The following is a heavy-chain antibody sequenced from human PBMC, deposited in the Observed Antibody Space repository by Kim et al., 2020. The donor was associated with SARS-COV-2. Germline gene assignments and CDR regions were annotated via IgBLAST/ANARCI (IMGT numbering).Heavy chain of an antibody. CDR1: GFTFSSYE. Sequence: GGSLRLSCAASGFTFSSYEMNWVRQAPGKGLEWVSYISRSGSTIYYADSVKGRFTISRDNAKNSLYLQMNSLRAEDTAVYYCAREVVTATHGSDYWGQRTLVTVSS. V-gene: IGHV3-48*03. D-gene: IGHD2-15*01. J-gene: IGHJ4*02. CDR3: AREVVTATHGSDY. CDR2: ISRSGSTI.